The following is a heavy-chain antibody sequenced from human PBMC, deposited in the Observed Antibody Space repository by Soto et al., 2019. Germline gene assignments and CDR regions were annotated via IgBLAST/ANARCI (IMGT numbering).Heavy chain of an antibody. V-gene: IGHV3-21*06. CDR1: GFTFTRYS. CDR2: ISSTTNYI. CDR3: ARGSEDLTSNFDY. J-gene: IGHJ4*02. Sequence: PGGSLRLSCAASGFTFTRYSMNWVRQAPGKWLEWVSSISSTTNYIYYGDSMKGRFTISRDNAKNSLYLEMNSLRAEDTAVYYCARGSEDLTSNFDYWGQGXLVTVSS.